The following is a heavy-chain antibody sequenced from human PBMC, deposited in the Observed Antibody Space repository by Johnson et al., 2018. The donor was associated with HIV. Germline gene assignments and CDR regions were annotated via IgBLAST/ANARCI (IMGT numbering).Heavy chain of an antibody. D-gene: IGHD6-19*01. CDR3: ARDRQAVRGTFDI. Sequence: QVQLVESGGGVVRPGRSLRLSCAASGFTFSNYPMHWVRQAPGKGLEWVAVISFDGSNKYYTDSVTGRFTISRDNAKNSLYLQMNSLRAEDTALYYCARDRQAVRGTFDIWGQGTMVTVSS. J-gene: IGHJ3*02. V-gene: IGHV3-30*04. CDR2: ISFDGSNK. CDR1: GFTFSNYP.